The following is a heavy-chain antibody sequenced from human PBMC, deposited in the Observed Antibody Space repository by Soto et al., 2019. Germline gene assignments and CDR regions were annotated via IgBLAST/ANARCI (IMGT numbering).Heavy chain of an antibody. CDR2: IYYSGST. Sequence: SETLSLTCTVSGGSISSGDYYWSWIRQPPGKGLEWIGYIYYSGSTYYNPSLKSRVTISVDTSKNQFSLKLSSVTAADTAVYYCARVWVYVWGSYRGNWFDPWGQGTLVTVSS. V-gene: IGHV4-30-4*01. CDR3: ARVWVYVWGSYRGNWFDP. CDR1: GGSISSGDYY. D-gene: IGHD3-16*02. J-gene: IGHJ5*02.